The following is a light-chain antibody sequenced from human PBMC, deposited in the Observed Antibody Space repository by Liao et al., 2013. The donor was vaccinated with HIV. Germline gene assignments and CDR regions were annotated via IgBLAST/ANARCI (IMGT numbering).Light chain of an antibody. CDR1: KLGDEY. J-gene: IGLJ2*01. CDR3: QAWDSSTVV. CDR2: QDT. Sequence: SYELTQPPSVSVSPGQTASITCSGDKLGDEYASWYQQKPGQSPVLVVYQDTRRPSGIPERFSGSNSGNTATLTISGTQAMDEADYHCQAWDSSTVVFGGGTKLTVL. V-gene: IGLV3-1*01.